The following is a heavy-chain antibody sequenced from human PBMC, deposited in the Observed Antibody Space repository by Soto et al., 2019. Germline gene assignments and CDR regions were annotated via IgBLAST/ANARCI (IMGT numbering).Heavy chain of an antibody. Sequence: SVKVACKASGGTFSSYAVSWVRQAPGEGLEWMGGIIPIFGTANYAQKFQGRVTITADESTSTAYMELSSLRSEDTAVYYCASRLRDSDYYFDYWGQPTLVTVSS. D-gene: IGHD5-12*01. CDR3: ASRLRDSDYYFDY. V-gene: IGHV1-69*13. CDR2: IIPIFGTA. CDR1: GGTFSSYA. J-gene: IGHJ4*02.